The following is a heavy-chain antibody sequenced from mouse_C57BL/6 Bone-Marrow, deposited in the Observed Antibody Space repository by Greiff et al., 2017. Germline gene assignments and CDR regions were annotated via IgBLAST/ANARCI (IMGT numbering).Heavy chain of an antibody. Sequence: QVQLQQPGAELVKPGASVKLSCKASGYTFTSYWMHWVKQRPGQGLEWIGMIHPNSGSTNYNEKLKSKATLTVDKSSSTAYMQLSSLTSEDSAVYYCSRRRIYYDYADAMDYWGQGTSVTVSS. CDR2: IHPNSGST. V-gene: IGHV1-64*01. J-gene: IGHJ4*01. CDR3: SRRRIYYDYADAMDY. D-gene: IGHD2-4*01. CDR1: GYTFTSYW.